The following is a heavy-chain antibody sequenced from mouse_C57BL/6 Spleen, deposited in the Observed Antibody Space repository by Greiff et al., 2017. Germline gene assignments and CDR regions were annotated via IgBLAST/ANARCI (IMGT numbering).Heavy chain of an antibody. J-gene: IGHJ4*01. CDR3: AKHGGTTVVATNAMDY. D-gene: IGHD1-1*01. CDR1: GFSLTSYG. V-gene: IGHV2-9*01. Sequence: VKVVESGPGLVAPSQSLSITCTVSGFSLTSYGVDWVRQPPGKGLEWLGVIWGGGSTNYNSALMSRLSISKDNSKSQVFLKMNSLQTDDTAMYYCAKHGGTTVVATNAMDYWGQGTSVTVSS. CDR2: IWGGGST.